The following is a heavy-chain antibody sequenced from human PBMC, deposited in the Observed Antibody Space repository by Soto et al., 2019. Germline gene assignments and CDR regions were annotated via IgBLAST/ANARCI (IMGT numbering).Heavy chain of an antibody. D-gene: IGHD5-18*01. CDR3: DRAEGGRGYSYGL. Sequence: GGSLRLSCAASGFTFSDHYMDWVRQAPGKGLEWVGRTRNKANSYTTEYAASVKGRFTISRDDSKNSLYLQMNSLKNEDTAVYYCDRAEGGRGYSYGLWGQGTLVTVSS. V-gene: IGHV3-72*01. CDR2: TRNKANSYTT. CDR1: GFTFSDHY. J-gene: IGHJ4*02.